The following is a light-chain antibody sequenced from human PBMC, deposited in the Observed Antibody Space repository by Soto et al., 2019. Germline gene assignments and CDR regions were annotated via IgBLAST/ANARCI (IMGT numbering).Light chain of an antibody. CDR1: SGDVGSFNL. Sequence: QSALTQPASVSGSPGHSITISCTGTSGDVGSFNLVSWYQQRPGKAPKLIIYEGSKRPSGVSNRFSGSKSGNTASLTISGLQAEDEADYYCCSYAGSNTFDVFGTGTRSPS. CDR3: CSYAGSNTFDV. J-gene: IGLJ1*01. CDR2: EGS. V-gene: IGLV2-23*03.